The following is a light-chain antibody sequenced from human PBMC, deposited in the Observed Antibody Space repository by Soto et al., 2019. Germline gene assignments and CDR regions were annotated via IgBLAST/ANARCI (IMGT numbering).Light chain of an antibody. CDR1: QSISTY. V-gene: IGKV1-5*03. CDR2: KAS. Sequence: IQLTQSPSSLSASVGDRVTITCRASQSISTYLAWYQQKPGKAPKLLIYKASSLESGVPSRFSGRGSGTEFTLTISSLQPDDFATYYCQQYNSYRWTFGLGTKVDIK. CDR3: QQYNSYRWT. J-gene: IGKJ1*01.